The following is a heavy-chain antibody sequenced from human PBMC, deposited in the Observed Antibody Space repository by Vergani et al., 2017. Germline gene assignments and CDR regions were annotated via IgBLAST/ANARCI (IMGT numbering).Heavy chain of an antibody. CDR1: GFTFDDYA. CDR3: ARDGGIVVVPARFDP. Sequence: EVQLVESGGGLVQPGRSLRLSCAASGFTFDDYAMHWVRQAPGKGLEWVSGISWNSGSIGYADSVKGRFTISRDNAKNSLYLQMNSLRAEDTAVYYCARDGGIVVVPARFDPWGQGTLVTVSS. J-gene: IGHJ5*02. D-gene: IGHD2-2*01. CDR2: ISWNSGSI. V-gene: IGHV3-9*01.